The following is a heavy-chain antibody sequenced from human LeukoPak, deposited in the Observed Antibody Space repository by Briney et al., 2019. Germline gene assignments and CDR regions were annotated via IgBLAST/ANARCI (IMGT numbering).Heavy chain of an antibody. Sequence: SETLSLTCTVSGGSISSYYWSWIRQPPGKGLEWIGYIYYSGSTNYNPSLKSRVIISVDTSKNQFSLKLSSVTAADTAVYYCARTEGDCSGGSCYGEAFDIWGQGTMVTVSS. J-gene: IGHJ3*02. CDR1: GGSISSYY. CDR3: ARTEGDCSGGSCYGEAFDI. V-gene: IGHV4-59*01. D-gene: IGHD2-15*01. CDR2: IYYSGST.